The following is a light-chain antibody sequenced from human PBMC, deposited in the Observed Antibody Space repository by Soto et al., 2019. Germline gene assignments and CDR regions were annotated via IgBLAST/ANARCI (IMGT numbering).Light chain of an antibody. CDR3: QKYNSAPLT. CDR1: QGIGAN. V-gene: IGKV1-27*01. J-gene: IGKJ4*01. CDR2: AAS. Sequence: DIQMTQSPSSLSASLGDRVTITCRASQGIGANLAWFQQKPGNVPKLLIYAASTLQSGVPSRFSGSGSGTDFTLAISSLQPEDVATYYCQKYNSAPLTFGGGTKVEIK.